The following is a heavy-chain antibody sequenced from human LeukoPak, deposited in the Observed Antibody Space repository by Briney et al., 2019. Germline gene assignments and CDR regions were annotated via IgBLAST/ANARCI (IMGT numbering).Heavy chain of an antibody. Sequence: GGSLRLSCAASGFTFSSYWMHWVRQSPGKGLVWVSRINTDGSSTDYAHSVKGRFTISRDNAKNTLYLQMSNLRAEDTAVYYCARDFLHLGGWGQGTMVTVSS. CDR3: ARDFLHLGG. J-gene: IGHJ3*01. V-gene: IGHV3-74*01. D-gene: IGHD3-16*01. CDR2: INTDGSST. CDR1: GFTFSSYW.